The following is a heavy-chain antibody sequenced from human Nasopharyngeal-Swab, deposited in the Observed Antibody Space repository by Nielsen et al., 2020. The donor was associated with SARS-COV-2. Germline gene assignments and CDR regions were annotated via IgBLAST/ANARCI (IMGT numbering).Heavy chain of an antibody. V-gene: IGHV4-39*02. J-gene: IGHJ1*01. CDR3: VSEYSSLSQ. Sequence: WIRQPPGKGLEWIGSIYHRGDTYYNPSLESRVTITVDTSNDLFSLQLRSVTAADTAVYFCVSEYSSLSQWGQGIRVTVSS. D-gene: IGHD6-6*01. CDR2: IYHRGDT.